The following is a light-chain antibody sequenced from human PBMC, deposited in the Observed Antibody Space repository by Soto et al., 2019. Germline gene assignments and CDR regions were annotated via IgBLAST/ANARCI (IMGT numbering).Light chain of an antibody. CDR2: DVS. Sequence: QSVLTKAAAVSWAPGHSITISLPGNSNEGGGSNYVSWYQHHPGKAPKLMIYDVSNRPSGVSNRFSGSKSGNTAALTISGLQPEDEADYYCSSYTINNIRQIVLVTGTKVNV. V-gene: IGLV2-14*03. J-gene: IGLJ1*01. CDR1: SNEGGGSNY. CDR3: SSYTINNIRQIV.